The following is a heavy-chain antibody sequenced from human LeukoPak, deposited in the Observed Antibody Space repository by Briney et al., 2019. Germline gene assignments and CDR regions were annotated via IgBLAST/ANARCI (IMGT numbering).Heavy chain of an antibody. CDR2: IYYSGST. D-gene: IGHD6-13*01. CDR1: GGSISSYY. V-gene: IGHV4-59*01. J-gene: IGHJ5*02. Sequence: SETLSLTCTVSGGSISSYYGSWIRQPPGKGLEWIGYIYYSGSTNYNPSLKSRVTISVDTSKNQFSLKLSSVTAADTAVYYCAREGYSSSWLNWFDPWGQGTLVTVSS. CDR3: AREGYSSSWLNWFDP.